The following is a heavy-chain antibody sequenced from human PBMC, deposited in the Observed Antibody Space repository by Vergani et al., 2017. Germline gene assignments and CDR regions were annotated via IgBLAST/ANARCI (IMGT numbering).Heavy chain of an antibody. D-gene: IGHD6-19*01. J-gene: IGHJ1*01. CDR2: ISYDVSNK. V-gene: IGHV3-30*18. Sequence: VQLVESGGGLVKPGWSLRLSCAASGFTFSSYGMHWVRQAPGKGLEWVAVISYDVSNKYYADSVKGRFTISRDNSKNTLYLQMNSLRAEDTAVYYCAKGIRAVAGTEYFQHWGQGTLVTVSS. CDR3: AKGIRAVAGTEYFQH. CDR1: GFTFSSYG.